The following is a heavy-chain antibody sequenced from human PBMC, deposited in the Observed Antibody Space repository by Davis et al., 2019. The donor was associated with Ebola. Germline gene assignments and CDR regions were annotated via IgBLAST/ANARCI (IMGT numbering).Heavy chain of an antibody. D-gene: IGHD6-13*01. J-gene: IGHJ4*02. CDR2: ISAYNGNT. CDR3: ARARGFSSTWYGGDY. V-gene: IGHV1-18*01. Sequence: AASVKVSCKASGYTFTSYGISWVRQAPGQGLEWMGWISAYNGNTNYAQKLQGRVTMTTDTSTSTAYMELRSLRSDDTAVYYCARARGFSSTWYGGDYWGQGTLVTVSS. CDR1: GYTFTSYG.